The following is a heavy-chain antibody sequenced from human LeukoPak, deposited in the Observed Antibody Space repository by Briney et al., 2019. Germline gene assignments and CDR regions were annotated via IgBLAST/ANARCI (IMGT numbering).Heavy chain of an antibody. J-gene: IGHJ3*01. CDR2: IYYSGST. V-gene: IGHV4-39*07. Sequence: KASETLSLTCTVSGGSISSSSYYWGWIRQPPGKGLEWIGSIYYSGSTYYNPSLKSRVTISVDTSKNQFSLKLSSVTAADTAVYYCARGRGYDSPSGAFDVWGQGTMVTVAS. CDR3: ARGRGYDSPSGAFDV. CDR1: GGSISSSSYY. D-gene: IGHD3-3*01.